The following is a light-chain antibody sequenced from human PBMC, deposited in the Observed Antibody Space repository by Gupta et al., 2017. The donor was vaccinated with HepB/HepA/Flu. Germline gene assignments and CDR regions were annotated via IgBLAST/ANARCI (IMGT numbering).Light chain of an antibody. CDR3: EAWEDSRSGRVV. CDR2: RNN. CDR1: SSNIGSNY. Sequence: QSVLTQPPSASGTPGQRVTISCSGSSSNIGSNYVYWYQQLPGTAPKLLIYRNNQRPSGGPDRFSGSKSGTSAALAISGLRSEEEADYYCEAWEDSRSGRVVFGGGTKLTVL. V-gene: IGLV1-47*01. J-gene: IGLJ2*01.